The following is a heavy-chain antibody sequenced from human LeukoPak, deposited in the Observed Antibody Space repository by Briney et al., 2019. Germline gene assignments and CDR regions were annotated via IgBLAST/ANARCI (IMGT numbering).Heavy chain of an antibody. Sequence: PSETLSLTCTVSGGSISSGGYYWSWIRQHPGKGLEWIGYIYYSGSTYYNPSLKSRVTISVDTSKNQFSLKLSSVTAADTAVYYCARDPSPYYYGSGRTGGYWGQGTLVTVSS. D-gene: IGHD3-10*01. V-gene: IGHV4-31*03. J-gene: IGHJ4*02. CDR2: IYYSGST. CDR3: ARDPSPYYYGSGRTGGY. CDR1: GGSISSGGYY.